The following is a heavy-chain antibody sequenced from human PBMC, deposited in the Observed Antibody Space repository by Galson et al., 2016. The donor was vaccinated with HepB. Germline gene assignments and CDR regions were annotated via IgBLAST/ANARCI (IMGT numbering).Heavy chain of an antibody. CDR3: ATYTSGSGFDY. D-gene: IGHD6-19*01. V-gene: IGHV4-59*01. Sequence: ETLSLTCTVSVGSISSYYWSWIRQPPGKGLEWIGYIYYSGSTNYNPSLKSRVTISVDTPKNQFSLKLSSVTAADTAVYYCATYTSGSGFDYWGQGTLVTVSS. CDR2: IYYSGST. J-gene: IGHJ4*02. CDR1: VGSISSYY.